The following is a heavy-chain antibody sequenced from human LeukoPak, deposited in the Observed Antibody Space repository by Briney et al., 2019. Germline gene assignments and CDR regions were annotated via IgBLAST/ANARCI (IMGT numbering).Heavy chain of an antibody. CDR2: INPNSGGT. CDR1: GYTFTGYY. Sequence: ASVKVSCKASGYTFTGYYMHWVRQAPGQGLEWKGWINPNSGGTNYAQKFQGRGTMTRDTSISTAYMELSRLRSDDTAVYYCARDIRYCSGGSCYRDYYFDYWGQGTLVTVSS. CDR3: ARDIRYCSGGSCYRDYYFDY. V-gene: IGHV1-2*02. J-gene: IGHJ4*02. D-gene: IGHD2-15*01.